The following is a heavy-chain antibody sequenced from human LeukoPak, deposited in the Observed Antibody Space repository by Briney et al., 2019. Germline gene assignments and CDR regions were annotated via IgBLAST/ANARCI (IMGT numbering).Heavy chain of an antibody. CDR3: ARRYGSGSSPVDY. Sequence: GGSLRLSCAASGFTFSSYAMSWVRQAPGKGLEWVANIKQDGSEKYYVDSVKGRFTISRDNAKNSLYLQMNSLRAEDTAVYYCARRYGSGSSPVDYWGQGTLVTVSS. V-gene: IGHV3-7*01. CDR2: IKQDGSEK. J-gene: IGHJ4*02. D-gene: IGHD3-10*01. CDR1: GFTFSSYA.